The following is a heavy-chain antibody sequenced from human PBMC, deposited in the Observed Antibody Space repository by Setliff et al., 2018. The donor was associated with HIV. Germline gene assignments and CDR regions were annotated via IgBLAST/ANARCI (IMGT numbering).Heavy chain of an antibody. CDR2: INPNSGGT. CDR3: ALLTHIVAVTPLLPGDY. Sequence: GASVKVSCKATGYTFTGYYMHWVRRAPGQGLEWMGRINPNSGGTNYAQKFQGRVTMTRDTSMNTAYMELSRLRSDDTDVYYCALLTHIVAVTPLLPGDYWGQGTPVTVSS. V-gene: IGHV1-2*05. CDR1: GYTFTGYY. J-gene: IGHJ4*02. D-gene: IGHD2-21*02.